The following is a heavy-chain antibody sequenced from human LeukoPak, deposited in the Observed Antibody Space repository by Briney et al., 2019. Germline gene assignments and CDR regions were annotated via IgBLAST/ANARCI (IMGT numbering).Heavy chain of an antibody. CDR2: ISSSSSTI. D-gene: IGHD4-17*01. CDR3: ARGLGRYGDYVGY. V-gene: IGHV3-48*04. CDR1: GFTFSNYS. Sequence: VGSLRLSCAASGFTFSNYSMNWVRQAPGKGLEWVSYISSSSSTIYYADSVKGRFTISRDNAKNSLYLQMNSLRAEDTAVYYCARGLGRYGDYVGYWGQGTLVTVSS. J-gene: IGHJ4*02.